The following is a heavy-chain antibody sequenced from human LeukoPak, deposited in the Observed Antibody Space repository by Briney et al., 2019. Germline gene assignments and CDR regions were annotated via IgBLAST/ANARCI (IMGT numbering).Heavy chain of an antibody. V-gene: IGHV3-21*01. Sequence: GGSLRLSCAASGFTFSSYSMNWVRQAPGKGLEGVSSISSSSSYIYYADSVKGRFTISRDNAKNSLYLQMNSLRAEDTAVYYCARDEGSSGWYGQNWFDPWGQGTLVTVSS. CDR3: ARDEGSSGWYGQNWFDP. CDR2: ISSSSSYI. CDR1: GFTFSSYS. J-gene: IGHJ5*02. D-gene: IGHD6-19*01.